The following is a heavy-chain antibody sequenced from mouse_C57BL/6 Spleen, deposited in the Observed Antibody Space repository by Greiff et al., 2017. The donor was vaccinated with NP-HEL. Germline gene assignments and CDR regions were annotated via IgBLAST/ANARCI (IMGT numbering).Heavy chain of an antibody. CDR3: ARSGLISTMVTTDFDY. Sequence: QVQLQQSGAELVRPGTSVKVSCKASGYAFTNYLIEWVKQRPGQGLEWIGVINPGSGGTNYNEKFKGKATLTADKSSSTAYMQLSSLTSEDSAVYFCARSGLISTMVTTDFDYWGQGTTLTVSS. V-gene: IGHV1-54*01. J-gene: IGHJ2*01. D-gene: IGHD2-2*01. CDR1: GYAFTNYL. CDR2: INPGSGGT.